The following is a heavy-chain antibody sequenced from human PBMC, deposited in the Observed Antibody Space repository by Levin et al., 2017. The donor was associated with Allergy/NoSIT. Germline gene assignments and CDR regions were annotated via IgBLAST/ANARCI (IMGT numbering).Heavy chain of an antibody. J-gene: IGHJ4*02. CDR2: ISSDGSNE. CDR1: GFTFNTYG. D-gene: IGHD2-2*01. CDR3: ARDLGYCSSTSCYSIGGPFEY. Sequence: GESLKISCAASGFTFNTYGMHWVRQAPGKGLEWVAAISSDGSNEYHADSVKGRFTISRDNSKNTLYLQMSSLRSEDTAVYYCARDLGYCSSTSCYSIGGPFEYWGQGTLVTVSS. V-gene: IGHV3-30*03.